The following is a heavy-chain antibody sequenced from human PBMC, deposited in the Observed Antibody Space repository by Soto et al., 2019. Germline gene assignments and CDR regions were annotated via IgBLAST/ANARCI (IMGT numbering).Heavy chain of an antibody. J-gene: IGHJ5*02. V-gene: IGHV4-39*01. CDR1: GGSISSSSYY. D-gene: IGHD5-18*01. Sequence: PSETLSLTCTVSGGSISSSSYYWGWIRQPPGKGLEWIGSIYYSGSTYYNPSLKSRVTISVDTSKDQFSLKLSSVTAADTAVYYCARIRGYSYGSNWFDPWGQGNLVTFSS. CDR2: IYYSGST. CDR3: ARIRGYSYGSNWFDP.